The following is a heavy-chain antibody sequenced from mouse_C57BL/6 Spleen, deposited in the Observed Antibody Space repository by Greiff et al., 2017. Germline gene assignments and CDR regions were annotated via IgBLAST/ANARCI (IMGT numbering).Heavy chain of an antibody. CDR1: GYSFTDYN. J-gene: IGHJ2*01. V-gene: IGHV1-39*01. CDR2: INPNYGTT. D-gene: IGHD2-4*01. CDR3: ASPLYYDYDRDYFDY. Sequence: VQLQQSGPELVKPGASVKISCKASGYSFTDYNMNWVKQSNGKSLEWIGVINPNYGTTSYNQKFKGKATLTVDQSSSTSYMQLNSLTSEDSAVYYCASPLYYDYDRDYFDYWGQGTTLTVSS.